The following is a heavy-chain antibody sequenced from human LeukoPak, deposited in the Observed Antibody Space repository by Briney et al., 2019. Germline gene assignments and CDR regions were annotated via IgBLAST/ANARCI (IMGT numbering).Heavy chain of an antibody. CDR2: ISGSGDST. V-gene: IGHV3-23*01. CDR3: AKSRSSSVSCYNY. CDR1: GFIFNNYV. Sequence: GGSLRLSCAASGFIFNNYVMNWVRQAPGKGLEWVSGISGSGDSTFYADSVKGRFTISRDNSKNTLDLQMNSLRAEDTAGYYCAKSRSSSVSCYNYWGQGTLVTVSS. D-gene: IGHD2-2*02. J-gene: IGHJ4*02.